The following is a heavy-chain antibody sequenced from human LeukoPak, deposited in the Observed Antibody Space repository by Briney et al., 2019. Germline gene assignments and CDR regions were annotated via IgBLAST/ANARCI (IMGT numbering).Heavy chain of an antibody. Sequence: GGSLRLSCAASGFTVSSNYMSWVRQAPGKGLEWVSVIYSGGSTYYADSVKGRFTISRDNSKNTLYLQMNSLRAEDTAVYYCARGVGQQHPRLYYFAYWGQGTLVTVSS. CDR3: ARGVGQQHPRLYYFAY. V-gene: IGHV3-53*01. CDR2: IYSGGST. J-gene: IGHJ4*02. D-gene: IGHD6-13*01. CDR1: GFTVSSNY.